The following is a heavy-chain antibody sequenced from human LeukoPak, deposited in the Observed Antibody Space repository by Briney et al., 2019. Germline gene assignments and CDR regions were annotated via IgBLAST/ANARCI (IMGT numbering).Heavy chain of an antibody. V-gene: IGHV3-23*01. J-gene: IGHJ4*02. CDR1: GFTFRSHA. CDR3: AKDLYSSGFSDY. Sequence: GGSLRLSYVGSGFTFRSHAMSWVRQAPEKGLEFVSGIYENGGTTYYADSVKGRFSISRDNSKNTLYLQMNSLRAEDTAVYYCAKDLYSSGFSDYWGQGTLVTVSS. CDR2: IYENGGTT. D-gene: IGHD6-19*01.